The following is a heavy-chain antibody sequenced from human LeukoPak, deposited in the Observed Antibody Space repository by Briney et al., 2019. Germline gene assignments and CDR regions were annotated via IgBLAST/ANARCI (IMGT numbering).Heavy chain of an antibody. Sequence: GGSLRLSCAASGFTFDDYAMHWVRQAPGKGLEWVSGISWNSGSIGYADSVKGRFTISRDNAKNSLYLQMNSLRAEDTAVYYCASGGEMAMLGDYWGQGTLVTVSS. CDR1: GFTFDDYA. CDR3: ASGGEMAMLGDY. D-gene: IGHD5-24*01. J-gene: IGHJ4*02. V-gene: IGHV3-9*01. CDR2: ISWNSGSI.